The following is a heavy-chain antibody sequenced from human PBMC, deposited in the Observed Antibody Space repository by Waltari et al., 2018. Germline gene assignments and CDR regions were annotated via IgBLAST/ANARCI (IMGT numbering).Heavy chain of an antibody. V-gene: IGHV4-34*01. CDR2: INHSGST. Sequence: QVQLQQWGAGLLKPSETLSLTCAVYGGSFSGYYWSWHRQPPGKGLEWIGEINHSGSTNYNPSLKSRVTISVDTSKNQFSLKLSSVTAADTAVYYCARGRLRGYCSGGSCYTYYYYGMDVWGQGTTVTVSS. J-gene: IGHJ6*02. CDR1: GGSFSGYY. CDR3: ARGRLRGYCSGGSCYTYYYYGMDV. D-gene: IGHD2-15*01.